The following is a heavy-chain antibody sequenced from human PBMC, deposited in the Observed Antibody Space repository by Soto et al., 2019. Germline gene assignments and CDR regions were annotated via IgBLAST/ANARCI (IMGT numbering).Heavy chain of an antibody. Sequence: SETLSLTCTVSSGSVSTYYWSWIRQPAGKGLEWIGRIFINGNTNYNPSLRSRVTMSVDTSKGQFSLNLTSVTAADTAVYFCARSGGSYNFDSWGQGILVTVSS. V-gene: IGHV4-4*07. D-gene: IGHD1-26*01. CDR1: SGSVSTYY. CDR3: ARSGGSYNFDS. J-gene: IGHJ4*02. CDR2: IFINGNT.